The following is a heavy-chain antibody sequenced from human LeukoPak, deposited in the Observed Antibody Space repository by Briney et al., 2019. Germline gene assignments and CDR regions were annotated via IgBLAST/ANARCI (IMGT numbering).Heavy chain of an antibody. V-gene: IGHV1-24*01. CDR2: FDPEDGET. Sequence: EASVKVSCKVSGYTLTELSMHWARQAPGKGLEWMGGFDPEDGETIYAQKFQGRVTMTEDTSTDTAYMELSSLRSEDTAVYYCATDNYYGSGSYYRFDYWGQGTLVTVSS. D-gene: IGHD3-10*01. CDR3: ATDNYYGSGSYYRFDY. J-gene: IGHJ4*02. CDR1: GYTLTELS.